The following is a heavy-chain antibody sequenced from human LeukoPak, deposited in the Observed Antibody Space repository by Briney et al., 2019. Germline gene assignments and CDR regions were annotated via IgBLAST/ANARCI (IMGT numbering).Heavy chain of an antibody. V-gene: IGHV1-69*05. J-gene: IGHJ4*02. CDR1: GDTFSSYA. CDR3: ARGGGYCSGTRYYTDLYSFDY. Sequence: ASVKVSCKASGDTFSSYAISWVRQAPGQGLEWMGGIIPIFDTTNYAQKFQGRVTIITDESSSTAYMELSSLRSEDTAVYYCARGGGYCSGTRYYTDLYSFDYWGQGTLVAVSS. CDR2: IIPIFDTT. D-gene: IGHD2-2*02.